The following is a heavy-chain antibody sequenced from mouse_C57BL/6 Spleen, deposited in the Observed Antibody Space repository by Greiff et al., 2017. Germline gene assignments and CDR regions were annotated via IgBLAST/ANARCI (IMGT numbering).Heavy chain of an antibody. V-gene: IGHV5-4*01. CDR1: GFTFSSYA. D-gene: IGHD2-4*01. Sequence: EVQGVESGGGLVKPGGSLKLSCAASGFTFSSYAMSWVRQTPEKRLEWVATISDGGSYTYYPDNVKGRFTISRDNAKNNLYLQMSHLKSEDTAMYYCARLYDYGLDYWGQGTTLTVSS. CDR2: ISDGGSYT. CDR3: ARLYDYGLDY. J-gene: IGHJ2*01.